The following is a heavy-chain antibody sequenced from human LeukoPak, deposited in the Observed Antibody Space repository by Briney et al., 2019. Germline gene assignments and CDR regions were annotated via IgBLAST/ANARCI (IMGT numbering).Heavy chain of an antibody. Sequence: SETLSLTCTVSGGSISSYYWIWTRQPPGKGLEWIGYIYYSGSTNYNPSLKSRVTISVDTSKNQFSLKLSSVTAADTAVYYCASLRRRGLLWFGESDYWGQGTLVTVSS. D-gene: IGHD3-10*01. CDR2: IYYSGST. J-gene: IGHJ4*02. CDR3: ASLRRRGLLWFGESDY. V-gene: IGHV4-59*08. CDR1: GGSISSYY.